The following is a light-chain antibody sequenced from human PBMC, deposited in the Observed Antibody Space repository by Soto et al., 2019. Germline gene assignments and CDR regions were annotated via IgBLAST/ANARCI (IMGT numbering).Light chain of an antibody. V-gene: IGKV3-11*01. CDR3: QQRSYWPWG. Sequence: EIVLTQSPATLSLSPGERATLSCRASQSVSSYLAWYQQKPGQAPRLLIYDASNRATGIPARFSGSGSGTDFTLTISSLEPEDFAVYYCQQRSYWPWGFGQGTKVEIK. J-gene: IGKJ1*01. CDR2: DAS. CDR1: QSVSSY.